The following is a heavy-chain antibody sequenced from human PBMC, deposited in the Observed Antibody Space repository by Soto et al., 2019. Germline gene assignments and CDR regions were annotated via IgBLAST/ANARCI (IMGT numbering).Heavy chain of an antibody. V-gene: IGHV4-31*03. J-gene: IGHJ1*01. CDR3: AIMLASWGLDCFSGYFQQ. D-gene: IGHD2-21*02. Sequence: QVQLQESGPGLVKPSQTLSLTCTVSGDSISSADYCWNWIRQHPGKGLEWIGFLCYSGTTYYNPSLKSRVSLSQDMPTAHLSLTLRYVTAADTAGYHWAIMLASWGLDCFSGYFQQWGQGTLVTVSS. CDR1: GDSISSADYC. CDR2: LCYSGTT.